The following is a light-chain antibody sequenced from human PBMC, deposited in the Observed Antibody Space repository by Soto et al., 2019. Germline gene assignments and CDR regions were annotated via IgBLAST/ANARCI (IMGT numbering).Light chain of an antibody. J-gene: IGKJ1*01. CDR1: QSVSSSY. CDR3: QQFHNWPRT. CDR2: GAS. Sequence: EIVLTQSPATLSLSQGERATLSFRASQSVSSSYLAWYQQKPGQAPRLLIYGASTRAAGIPARFSGSGSGTEFTLTITSLQSEDFAVYYCQQFHNWPRTFGQGTNVDIK. V-gene: IGKV3-15*01.